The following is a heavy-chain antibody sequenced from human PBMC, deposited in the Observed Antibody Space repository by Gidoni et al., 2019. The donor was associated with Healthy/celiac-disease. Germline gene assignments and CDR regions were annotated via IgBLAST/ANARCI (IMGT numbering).Heavy chain of an antibody. D-gene: IGHD6-13*01. CDR3: ATAGRQQLVPGGVGMDV. V-gene: IGHV1-18*01. CDR2: ISAYNGNT. CDR1: GYTFTSYG. J-gene: IGHJ6*02. Sequence: QVQLVQSGAEVKKPGASVKVSCKASGYTFTSYGISWVRQAPGQGLEWMGWISAYNGNTNYAQKLQGRVTMTTDTSTSTAYMELRSLRSDDTAVYYCATAGRQQLVPGGVGMDVWGQGTTVTVSS.